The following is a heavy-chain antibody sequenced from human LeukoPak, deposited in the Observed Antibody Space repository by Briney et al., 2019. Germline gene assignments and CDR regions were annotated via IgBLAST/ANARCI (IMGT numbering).Heavy chain of an antibody. CDR3: ARVGLRRGGY. Sequence: TGGSLRLSCAASGFTFSSYAMHWVRQAPGKGLEWVAVISYDGSNKYYADSVKGRFTISRDNSKNTPYLQMNSLRAEDTAVYYCARVGLRRGGYWGQGTLVTVSS. CDR2: ISYDGSNK. CDR1: GFTFSSYA. J-gene: IGHJ4*02. V-gene: IGHV3-30-3*01. D-gene: IGHD3-3*01.